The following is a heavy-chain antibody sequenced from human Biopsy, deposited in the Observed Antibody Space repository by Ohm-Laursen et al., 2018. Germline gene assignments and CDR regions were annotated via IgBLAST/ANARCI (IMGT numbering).Heavy chain of an antibody. CDR3: ASAGYNPDWNFDL. D-gene: IGHD5-24*01. J-gene: IGHJ2*01. V-gene: IGHV4-61*08. Sequence: SETLSLTCPVSGGSISSGGSYWSWIRQPPGKALEWIGYIYFTGKTSYKPSLKSRVTMSVNTSKKQFSLRLSSVTAADTAVYYYASAGYNPDWNFDLWGRGTRVTVSS. CDR2: IYFTGKT. CDR1: GGSISSGGSY.